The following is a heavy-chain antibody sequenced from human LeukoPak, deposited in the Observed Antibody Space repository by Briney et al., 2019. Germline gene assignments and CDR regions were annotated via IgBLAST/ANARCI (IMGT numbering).Heavy chain of an antibody. CDR3: AKDPRSSYYDSSGYCDY. D-gene: IGHD3-22*01. CDR2: LRYDGSNK. V-gene: IGHV3-30*02. CDR1: GFIFSNNR. J-gene: IGHJ4*02. Sequence: GGSLRLSCAAPGFIFSNNRMHWVRQAPGKGLEWVAFLRYDGSNKYYADSVKGRFTISRDNSKNTLYLQMNSLRAEDSAVYYCAKDPRSSYYDSSGYCDYWGQGTLVTVSS.